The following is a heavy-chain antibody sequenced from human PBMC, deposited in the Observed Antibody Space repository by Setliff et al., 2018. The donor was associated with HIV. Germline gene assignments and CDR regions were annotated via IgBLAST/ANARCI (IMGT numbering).Heavy chain of an antibody. CDR3: ARSSGYYSTVFY. V-gene: IGHV4-61*02. Sequence: PSETLSLTSTVSGGSISSDSYYWSWIRQPAGKGLEWIGRIYTSGSSNYNPSLKSRVTISVDTSKNQFSLKLSSVTAADTAVYYCARSSGYYSTVFYWGQGTRVTVSS. D-gene: IGHD3-22*01. J-gene: IGHJ4*02. CDR2: IYTSGSS. CDR1: GGSISSDSYY.